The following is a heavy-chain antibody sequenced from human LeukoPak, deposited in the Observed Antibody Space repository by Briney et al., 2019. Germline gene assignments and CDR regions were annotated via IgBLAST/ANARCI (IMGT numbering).Heavy chain of an antibody. J-gene: IGHJ4*02. D-gene: IGHD3-10*01. CDR3: ASLWFGELQESPRSL. Sequence: PSETLSLTCTVSGGSISSYYWSWIRQPPGKGLEWIGEINHSGSTNYNPSLKSRVTISVDTSKNQFSLKLSSVTAADTAVYYCASLWFGELQESPRSLWGQGTLVTVSS. V-gene: IGHV4-34*01. CDR2: INHSGST. CDR1: GGSISSYY.